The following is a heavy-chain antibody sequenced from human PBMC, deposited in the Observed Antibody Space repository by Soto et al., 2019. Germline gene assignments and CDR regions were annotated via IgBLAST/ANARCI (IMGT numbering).Heavy chain of an antibody. D-gene: IGHD6-19*01. J-gene: IGHJ4*02. CDR3: YASRGIAVAGDIIEY. V-gene: IGHV3-73*01. Sequence: PGGSLRLSCAASGFIFSDSAMHWVRQASGKGLEWVGRIRSKANSYATVYAASVEGRFTMSRDDSKNMAYLQMNSLKTEDTAVYYCYASRGIAVAGDIIEYWGQGTQVTVSS. CDR2: IRSKANSYAT. CDR1: GFIFSDSA.